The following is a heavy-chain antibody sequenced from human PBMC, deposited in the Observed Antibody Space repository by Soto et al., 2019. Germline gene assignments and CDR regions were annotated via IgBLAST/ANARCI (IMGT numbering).Heavy chain of an antibody. J-gene: IGHJ5*02. CDR3: ARLSTLYSSSSNWFDP. Sequence: ASVKVSCKASGYTFTSYAMHWVRQAPGQRLEWMGWINAGNGNTKYSQRFQGRVTITRDTSASTAYMELSSLRSEDTAVYYCARLSTLYSSSSNWFDPWGQGTLVTVSS. V-gene: IGHV1-3*01. CDR2: INAGNGNT. CDR1: GYTFTSYA. D-gene: IGHD6-6*01.